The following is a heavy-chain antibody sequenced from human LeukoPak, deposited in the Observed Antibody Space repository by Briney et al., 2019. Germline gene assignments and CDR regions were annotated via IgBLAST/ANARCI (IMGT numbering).Heavy chain of an antibody. CDR1: GGSISSYY. V-gene: IGHV4-59*08. Sequence: SETLSLTCTVSGGSISSYYWSWIRQPPGKGLEWIGYIYYSGSTNYNPSLKSRVTTSVDTSKNQFSLKLSSVTAADTAVYYCARHQNDWYFDLWGRGTLVTVSS. J-gene: IGHJ2*01. D-gene: IGHD1-1*01. CDR3: ARHQNDWYFDL. CDR2: IYYSGST.